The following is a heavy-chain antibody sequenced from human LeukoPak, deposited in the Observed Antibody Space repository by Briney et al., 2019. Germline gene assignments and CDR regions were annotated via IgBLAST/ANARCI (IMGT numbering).Heavy chain of an antibody. D-gene: IGHD5-18*01. CDR2: IYYSGST. V-gene: IGHV4-39*07. CDR3: ARDLRDTAMANYYYYYMDV. J-gene: IGHJ6*03. Sequence: SETLSLTCTVSGGSISSSSYYWGWIRQPPGKGLEWIGSIYYSGSTYYNPSLKSRVTISVGTSKNQFSLKLSSVAAADTAVYYCARDLRDTAMANYYYYYMDVWGKGTTVTVSS. CDR1: GGSISSSSYY.